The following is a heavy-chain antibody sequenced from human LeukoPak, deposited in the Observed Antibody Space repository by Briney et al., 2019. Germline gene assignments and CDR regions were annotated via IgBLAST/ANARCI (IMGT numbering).Heavy chain of an antibody. CDR1: GYTFTGYG. D-gene: IGHD6-13*01. V-gene: IGHV1-18*01. CDR2: ISAYNGNT. J-gene: IGHJ6*02. CDR3: ARVRPISYSSSWYPHYYYYGMDV. Sequence: ASVKVSCKASGYTFTGYGISWVRQAPGQGLEWMGWISAYNGNTNYAQKLQGRVTMTTDTSTSTAYMELRSLRSDDTAVYYCARVRPISYSSSWYPHYYYYGMDVWGQGTTVTVSS.